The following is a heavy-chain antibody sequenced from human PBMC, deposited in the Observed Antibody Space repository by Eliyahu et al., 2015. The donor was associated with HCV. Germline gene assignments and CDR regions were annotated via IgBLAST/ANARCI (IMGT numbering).Heavy chain of an antibody. Sequence: QVQLVQSGAEVKKPGASVKVSCKASGYTFTGXFMXGVRQAPGQGLEWXGRINPNSGGTNYAQKFQGRVTMTRDTSISTAYMELSGLRSDDTAVYYCARARGGQSGHGGHNWFDPWGQGTLVTVPS. V-gene: IGHV1-2*06. CDR2: INPNSGGT. CDR3: ARARGGQSGHGGHNWFDP. CDR1: GYTFTGXF. D-gene: IGHD5-12*01. J-gene: IGHJ5*02.